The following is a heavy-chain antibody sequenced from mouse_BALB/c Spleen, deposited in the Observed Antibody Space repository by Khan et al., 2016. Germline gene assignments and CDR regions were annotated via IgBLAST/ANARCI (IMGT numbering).Heavy chain of an antibody. CDR2: INPDSRTI. CDR3: ARAGDYGYLAY. CDR1: GFDFRGYW. V-gene: IGHV4-1*02. D-gene: IGHD2-4*01. J-gene: IGHJ3*01. Sequence: EVKLLESGGGLVQPGGSLKLSCAASGFDFRGYWMSWVRQAPGKGLEWIGEINPDSRTINYSPSLKDKFTISRDNAKSTLYLQISKVRSEDTALYYCARAGDYGYLAYWGQGTLVSISA.